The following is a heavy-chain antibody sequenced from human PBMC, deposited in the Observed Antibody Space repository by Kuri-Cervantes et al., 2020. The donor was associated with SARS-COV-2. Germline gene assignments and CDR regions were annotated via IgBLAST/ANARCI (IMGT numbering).Heavy chain of an antibody. D-gene: IGHD2-2*01. CDR2: ISISGSTK. Sequence: GGSLRLSCEVSGFLFSASAIHWVRQAPGKGLEWISYISISGSTKYYADSVRGRFTISRDNVKNSLFLQMTSLRAEDTAVYYCAREGGGYCSSSSCFSLDHWGQGALVTVSS. J-gene: IGHJ4*02. CDR1: GFLFSASA. CDR3: AREGGGYCSSSSCFSLDH. V-gene: IGHV3-48*04.